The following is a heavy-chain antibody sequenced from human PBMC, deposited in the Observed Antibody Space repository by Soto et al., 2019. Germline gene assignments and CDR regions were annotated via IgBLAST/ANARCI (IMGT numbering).Heavy chain of an antibody. CDR3: ARGRADLEWLLGTDYYYYYMDV. CDR1: GGSISSYY. Sequence: PSETLSLTCTVSGGSISSYYWSWIRQPPGKGLEWIGYIYYSGSTNYNPSLKSRVTISVDTSKNQFSLKLSSVTAADTAVYYCARGRADLEWLLGTDYYYYYMDVWGKGTTVTVSS. D-gene: IGHD3-3*01. V-gene: IGHV4-59*01. CDR2: IYYSGST. J-gene: IGHJ6*03.